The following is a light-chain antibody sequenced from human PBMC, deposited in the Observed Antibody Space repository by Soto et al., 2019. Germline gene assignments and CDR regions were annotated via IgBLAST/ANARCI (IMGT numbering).Light chain of an antibody. J-gene: IGLJ1*01. CDR3: CSYAGSYTSPYV. V-gene: IGLV2-11*01. Sequence: QSVLTQPASVSVSPGQSVTSSCTGTSSDVGGYNYVSWYQQHPGKAPKLMIYDVSKRPSGVPDRFSGSKSGNTASLTISGLQAEDEADYYCCSYAGSYTSPYVFGTGTKV. CDR2: DVS. CDR1: SSDVGGYNY.